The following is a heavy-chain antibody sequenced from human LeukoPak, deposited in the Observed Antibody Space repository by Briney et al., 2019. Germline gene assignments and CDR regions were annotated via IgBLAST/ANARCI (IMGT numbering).Heavy chain of an antibody. CDR3: ARDSIAAARTYYYYMDV. Sequence: SETLSLTCTVSGGSISSYYWSWIRQPAGKGLEWIGRIYTSGSTNYNPSLKSRVTMSVDTSKNQFSLKLSSVTAADTAVYYCARDSIAAARTYYYYMDVWGKGTTVTVSS. V-gene: IGHV4-4*07. CDR1: GGSISSYY. J-gene: IGHJ6*03. CDR2: IYTSGST. D-gene: IGHD6-13*01.